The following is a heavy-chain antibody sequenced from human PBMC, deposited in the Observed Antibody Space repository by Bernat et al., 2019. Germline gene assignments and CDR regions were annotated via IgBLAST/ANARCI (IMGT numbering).Heavy chain of an antibody. V-gene: IGHV3-21*01. CDR1: GFTFSSYS. CDR2: ISSSSSYI. Sequence: EVQLVESGGGLVKPGGSLRLSCAASGFTFSSYSMNWVRQAPGKGLEWVSSISSSSSYIYYADSVKGRFTISRDNAKNSLYLQMNSLRAEDTAVYYCARDRGITGTTLGYWGQRTLVTVSS. CDR3: ARDRGITGTTLGY. J-gene: IGHJ4*02. D-gene: IGHD1-20*01.